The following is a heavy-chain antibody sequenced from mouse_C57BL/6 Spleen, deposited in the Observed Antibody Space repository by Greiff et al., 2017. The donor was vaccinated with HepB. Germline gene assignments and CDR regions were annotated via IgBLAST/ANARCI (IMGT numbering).Heavy chain of an antibody. CDR3: CMAYYAMDY. J-gene: IGHJ4*01. D-gene: IGHD2-10*02. V-gene: IGHV5-16*01. CDR1: GFTFSDYY. Sequence: DVKLVESEGGLVQPGSSMKLSCTASGFTFSDYYMAWVRQVPEKGLEWVANINYDGSSTYYLDSLKSRFIISRDNAKNILYLQMSSLKSEDTATYYCCMAYYAMDYWGQGTSVTVSS. CDR2: INYDGSST.